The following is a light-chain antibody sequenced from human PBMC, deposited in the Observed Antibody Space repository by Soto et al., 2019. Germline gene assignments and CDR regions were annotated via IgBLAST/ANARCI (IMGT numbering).Light chain of an antibody. Sequence: MTQSPSTLSASVGDTVTITCRASQTISRWLAWYQQKPGKAPRLLIYGASTRATGIPVRFSGSASGTEFTLTISSLQSEDFTVYYCQQYNKWPLTFGQGTKVDIK. CDR3: QQYNKWPLT. CDR2: GAS. CDR1: QTISRW. V-gene: IGKV3-15*01. J-gene: IGKJ1*01.